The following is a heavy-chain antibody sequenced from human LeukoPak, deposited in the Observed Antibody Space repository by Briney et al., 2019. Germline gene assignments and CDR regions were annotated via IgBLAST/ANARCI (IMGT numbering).Heavy chain of an antibody. Sequence: GGSLRLSCAASGFTFSSYAMSWVRQAPGKGLEWVSAISGSGGSTYYADSVKGRFTISRDNSKNTLYLQMNSLRAEDTAVYYCAKDLPGTYCSSTSCSKWGDYWGQGTLVTVSS. V-gene: IGHV3-23*01. CDR3: AKDLPGTYCSSTSCSKWGDY. J-gene: IGHJ4*02. D-gene: IGHD2-2*01. CDR2: ISGSGGST. CDR1: GFTFSSYA.